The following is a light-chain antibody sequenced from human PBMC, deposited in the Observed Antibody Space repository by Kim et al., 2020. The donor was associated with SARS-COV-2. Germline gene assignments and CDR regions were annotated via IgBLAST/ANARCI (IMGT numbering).Light chain of an antibody. J-gene: IGKJ1*01. CDR2: DSS. Sequence: FPGEVATLSCRASQSVNTSLAWYQQRPGQAPRLLIFDSSTRATGIPARFRGSGSGTEFTLTISSLQSEDLAVYYCQQYNNWPPWTFGQGTKVDIK. CDR1: QSVNTS. CDR3: QQYNNWPPWT. V-gene: IGKV3-15*01.